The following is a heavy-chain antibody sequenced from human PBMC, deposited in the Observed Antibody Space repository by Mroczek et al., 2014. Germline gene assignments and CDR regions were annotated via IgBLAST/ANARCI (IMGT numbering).Heavy chain of an antibody. CDR3: ARGRFLEWLLSFKNSYYFDY. D-gene: IGHD3-3*01. V-gene: IGHV4-34*01. CDR1: GGSFSGYY. Sequence: QVQLQQWGAGLLKPSETLSLTCAVYGGSFSGYYWSWIRQPPGKGLEWIGEINHSGSTNYNPSLKSRVTISVDTSKNQFSLKLSSVTAADTAVYYCARGRFLEWLLSFKNSYYFDYWGQGTLVTVSS. CDR2: INHSGST. J-gene: IGHJ4*02.